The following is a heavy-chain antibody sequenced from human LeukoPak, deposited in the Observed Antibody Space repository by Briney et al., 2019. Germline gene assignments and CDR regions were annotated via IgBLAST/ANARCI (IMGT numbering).Heavy chain of an antibody. CDR2: INHSGST. V-gene: IGHV4-34*01. D-gene: IGHD3-22*01. CDR3: ARESDGIYYDSSGYYFDY. Sequence: SETLSLTCAVYGGSFSGYYWSWIRQPPGKGLEWIGEINHSGSTNYNPTLKSRVTISVDTSKNQFSLKLSSVTAADTAVYYCARESDGIYYDSSGYYFDYWGQGTLVTVSS. J-gene: IGHJ4*02. CDR1: GGSFSGYY.